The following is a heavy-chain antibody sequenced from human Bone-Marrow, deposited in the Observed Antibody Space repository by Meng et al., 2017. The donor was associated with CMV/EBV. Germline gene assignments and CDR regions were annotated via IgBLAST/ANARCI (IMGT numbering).Heavy chain of an antibody. V-gene: IGHV3-30*04. Sequence: GGSLRLSCAASGFTFSSYAMHWVRQAPGKGLEWVAVISYDGSNKYYADSVKGRFTISRDNAKNSLYIEMNSLRGEDTAVYYCARGGHSKVYYYGMDVWGQGTTVTVSS. CDR2: ISYDGSNK. J-gene: IGHJ6*02. D-gene: IGHD4-11*01. CDR1: GFTFSSYA. CDR3: ARGGHSKVYYYGMDV.